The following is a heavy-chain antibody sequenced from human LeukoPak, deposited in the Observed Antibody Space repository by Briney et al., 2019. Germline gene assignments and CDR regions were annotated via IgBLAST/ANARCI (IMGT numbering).Heavy chain of an antibody. CDR1: GFTFSSYG. J-gene: IGHJ4*02. V-gene: IGHV3-30*18. CDR2: ISYDGSNK. D-gene: IGHD5-18*01. CDR3: AKDHVDTAMDLTRFYYFDY. Sequence: PGGSLRLSCAASGFTFSSYGMHWVRQALGKGLEWVAVISYDGSNKYYADSVKGRFTISRDNSKNTLYLQMNSLRAEDTAVYYCAKDHVDTAMDLTRFYYFDYWGQGTLVTVSS.